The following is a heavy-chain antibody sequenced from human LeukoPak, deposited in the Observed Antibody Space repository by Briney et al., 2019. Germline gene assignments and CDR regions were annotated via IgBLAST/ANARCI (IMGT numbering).Heavy chain of an antibody. V-gene: IGHV4-39*07. CDR3: ASPRGPIDY. CDR1: GGSISSSSYY. CDR2: IYYSGST. Sequence: SETLSLTCTVSGGSISSSSYYWGWIRQPPGKGLEWIGSIYYSGSTYYNPSLKSRVTISVDTSKNQFSLKLSSVTAADTAVYYCASPRGPIDYWGQGTLVTVSS. J-gene: IGHJ4*02.